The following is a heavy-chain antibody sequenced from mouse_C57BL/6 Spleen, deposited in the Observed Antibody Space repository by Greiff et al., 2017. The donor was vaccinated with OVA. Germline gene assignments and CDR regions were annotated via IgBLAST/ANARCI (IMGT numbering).Heavy chain of an antibody. V-gene: IGHV1-82*01. Sequence: VQLQQSGPELVKPGASVKISCKASGYAFSSSWMNWVKQRPGKGLEWIGRIYPGDGDTKYNGKFKGNATLTADKSSSTAYMQLSSLTSEDSAFYFCARRYYGSSYGYFDVWGTGTTVTVSS. J-gene: IGHJ1*03. CDR2: IYPGDGDT. CDR3: ARRYYGSSYGYFDV. CDR1: GYAFSSSW. D-gene: IGHD1-1*01.